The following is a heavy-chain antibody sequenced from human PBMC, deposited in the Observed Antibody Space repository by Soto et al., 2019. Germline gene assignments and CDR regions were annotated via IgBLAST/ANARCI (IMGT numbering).Heavy chain of an antibody. V-gene: IGHV4-61*01. J-gene: IGHJ6*02. CDR2: IYSSGST. CDR1: GGCVSSDTHY. CDR3: ARGEDAFFDYGLDV. Sequence: SETLSLTCTVSGGCVSSDTHYWSWIRQPPGKRLEGIGFIYSSGSTNYNPSLKSRVTMSVDTFKSQFSLKLTSVTAADTAVYYCARGEDAFFDYGLDVSGQGITVTVSS.